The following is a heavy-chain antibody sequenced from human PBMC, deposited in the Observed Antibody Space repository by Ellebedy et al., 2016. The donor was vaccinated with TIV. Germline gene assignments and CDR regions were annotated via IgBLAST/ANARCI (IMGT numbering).Heavy chain of an antibody. Sequence: SETLSLTCTVSGGSISSYCWNWIRQPPGKGLGWIGYIYNSGSTNYKPSLKSRATISVDTSKNHFSLKLRSVAAADTAVYYCARGVDYGGNSVVAHYFDSWGQGTLVTVSS. V-gene: IGHV4-59*01. CDR2: IYNSGST. J-gene: IGHJ4*02. CDR1: GGSISSYC. CDR3: ARGVDYGGNSVVAHYFDS. D-gene: IGHD4-23*01.